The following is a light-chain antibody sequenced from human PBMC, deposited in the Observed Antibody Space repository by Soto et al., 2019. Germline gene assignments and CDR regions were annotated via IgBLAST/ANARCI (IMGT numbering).Light chain of an antibody. CDR3: AAWDDTVRSYV. J-gene: IGLJ1*01. CDR1: ISNIATNY. CDR2: RDN. V-gene: IGLV1-47*01. Sequence: QSVLTQPPSVSGTPGQRVTISCSGGISNIATNYVHWFQQLPGTAPKVLSNRDNQRPSGVPDRFSGSKSGTSASLAISGLRSEYEAEYYCAAWDDTVRSYVFGTGTKVTVL.